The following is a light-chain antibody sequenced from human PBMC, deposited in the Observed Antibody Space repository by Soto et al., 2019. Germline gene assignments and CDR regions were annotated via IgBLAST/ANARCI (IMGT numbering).Light chain of an antibody. Sequence: QSVLTQPASVSGSPGPSITIACTGTSSDVGTYNYVSWYQHHPGKGPKLIIYEVSNRPSGVSNRFSGSKSGSTASLTISGLQAEDEADYHCTSYTRDTALVFGTGTKVTVL. CDR3: TSYTRDTALV. CDR1: SSDVGTYNY. J-gene: IGLJ1*01. V-gene: IGLV2-14*01. CDR2: EVS.